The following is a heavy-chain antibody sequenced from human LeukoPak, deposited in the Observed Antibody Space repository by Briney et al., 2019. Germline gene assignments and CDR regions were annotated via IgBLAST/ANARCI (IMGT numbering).Heavy chain of an antibody. CDR2: IYYSGST. V-gene: IGHV4-39*01. Sequence: SETLSLTRTVSGRSISSSSHYWGWIRQPPGKGLEWIGSIYYSGSTYYNPSLKSRVTISVDTSKNQFSLKLSSVTAADTAVYYCASLDIVVVPAALDYWGQGTLVTVSS. J-gene: IGHJ4*02. CDR1: GRSISSSSHY. D-gene: IGHD2-2*03. CDR3: ASLDIVVVPAALDY.